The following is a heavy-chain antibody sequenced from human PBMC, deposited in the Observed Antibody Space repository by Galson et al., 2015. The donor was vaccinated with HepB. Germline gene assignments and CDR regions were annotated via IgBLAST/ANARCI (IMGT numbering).Heavy chain of an antibody. D-gene: IGHD2-15*01. CDR3: VRDKRLLSDV. CDR1: GFTFSDYW. CDR2: IFGDGSST. Sequence: SLRLSCAASGFTFSDYWMHWVRQAPGKGLVWVARIFGDGSSTTYADSVKDRVTISRDNAKNTLYLQMNNLRAEDTAVYYCVRDKRLLSDVWGKGTTVTVSS. V-gene: IGHV3-74*03. J-gene: IGHJ6*04.